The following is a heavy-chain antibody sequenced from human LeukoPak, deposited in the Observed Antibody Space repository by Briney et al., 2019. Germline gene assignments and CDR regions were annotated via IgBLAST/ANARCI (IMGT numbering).Heavy chain of an antibody. Sequence: PSETLSLTCAVYGGSFSGYYWSWIRQPPGKGLEWIGYIYYSGSTNYNPSLKSRVTISVDTSKNQFSLKLSSVTAADTAVYYCARTRSGSYYLGAFDIWGQGTMVTVSS. D-gene: IGHD1-26*01. J-gene: IGHJ3*02. V-gene: IGHV4-59*08. CDR2: IYYSGST. CDR1: GGSFSGYY. CDR3: ARTRSGSYYLGAFDI.